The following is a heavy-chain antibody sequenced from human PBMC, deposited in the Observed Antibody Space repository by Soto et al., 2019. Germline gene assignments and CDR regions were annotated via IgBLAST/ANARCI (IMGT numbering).Heavy chain of an antibody. CDR1: GFTFSSYS. V-gene: IGHV3-21*01. D-gene: IGHD3-9*01. Sequence: EVQLVESGGGLVKPGGSLRLSCAASGFTFSSYSMNWVRQAPGKGLEWVSSISSSSSYIYYADSVKGRFTISRDNAKNSLYLQMNSLRAEDTAVYYCARDGEYDILTGYLDYWGQGTLVTVSS. CDR3: ARDGEYDILTGYLDY. J-gene: IGHJ4*02. CDR2: ISSSSSYI.